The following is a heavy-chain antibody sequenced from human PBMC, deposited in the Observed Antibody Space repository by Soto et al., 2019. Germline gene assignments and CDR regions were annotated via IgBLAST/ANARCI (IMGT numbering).Heavy chain of an antibody. Sequence: GGSLRLSCAASRFTFSSYGMHWVRQAPGKGLEWVAVIWYDGSNKYYADSVKGRFTISRDNSKNTLYLQMNSLRAEDTAVYYCARAPGGYALGYWGQGTLVTVSS. CDR3: ARAPGGYALGY. CDR1: RFTFSSYG. V-gene: IGHV3-33*01. CDR2: IWYDGSNK. J-gene: IGHJ4*02. D-gene: IGHD5-12*01.